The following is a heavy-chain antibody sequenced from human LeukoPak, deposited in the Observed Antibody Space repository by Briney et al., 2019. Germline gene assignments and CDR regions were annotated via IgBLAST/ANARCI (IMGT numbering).Heavy chain of an antibody. J-gene: IGHJ4*02. CDR3: ARAQDSSGWYPVSFDY. D-gene: IGHD6-19*01. V-gene: IGHV3-74*01. CDR2: INGDGSTT. CDR1: GFTFSSYW. Sequence: GGSLRLSCAASGFTFSSYWMHWVRQAPGKGLVWVSRINGDGSTTTYVDSVKGRFTISRDNAKNTVYLQMNSLRAEDTAVYYCARAQDSSGWYPVSFDYWGQGTLVTVSS.